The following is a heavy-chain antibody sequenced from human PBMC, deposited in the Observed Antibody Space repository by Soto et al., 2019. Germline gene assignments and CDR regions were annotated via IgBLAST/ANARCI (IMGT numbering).Heavy chain of an antibody. CDR2: IIPIFGTA. CDR1: GGSFSSYA. V-gene: IGHV1-69*13. D-gene: IGHD2-15*01. J-gene: IGHJ6*02. CDR3: ASCTGGSCYSGGIYYYYYGMDV. Sequence: SVKVSCKASGGSFSSYAISWVRQAPGQGLEWMGGIIPIFGTANYAQKFQGRVTITADESTSTAYMELSSLRSEDTAVYYCASCTGGSCYSGGIYYYYYGMDVWGQGTTVTVSS.